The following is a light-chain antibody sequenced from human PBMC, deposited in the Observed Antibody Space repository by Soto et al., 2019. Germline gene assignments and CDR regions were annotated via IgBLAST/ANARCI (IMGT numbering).Light chain of an antibody. Sequence: DIPMTQSPSTLSPSVGDRVTITCRASQTINSWLAWYQQKPGQAPNLLIYKASSLESGVPSRFSGSGSGTEFTLTISSLQPDDSATYYCQHYNNYPWTFGQGTKVEIK. J-gene: IGKJ1*01. V-gene: IGKV1-5*03. CDR1: QTINSW. CDR3: QHYNNYPWT. CDR2: KAS.